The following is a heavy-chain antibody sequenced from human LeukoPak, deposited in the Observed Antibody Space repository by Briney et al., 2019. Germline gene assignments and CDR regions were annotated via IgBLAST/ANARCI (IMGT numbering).Heavy chain of an antibody. CDR1: GFTFSSYS. D-gene: IGHD6-13*01. CDR2: ISSSSSYI. CDR3: ARDNRAAARPPYPQALDY. V-gene: IGHV3-21*01. Sequence: GGSLRLSCAASGFTFSSYSMNWVRQAPGKGLEWVSSISSSSSYIYYADSVKGRFTISRDNAKNSLYLQMNSPRAEDTAVYYCARDNRAAARPPYPQALDYWGQGTLVTVSS. J-gene: IGHJ4*02.